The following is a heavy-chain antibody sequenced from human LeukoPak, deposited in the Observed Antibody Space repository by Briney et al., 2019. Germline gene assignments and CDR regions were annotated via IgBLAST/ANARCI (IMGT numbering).Heavy chain of an antibody. CDR1: RYSLSTYW. D-gene: IGHD4/OR15-4a*01. CDR2: IHPGDYTT. Sequence: GESLKISCKGFRYSLSTYWIGWVRQMPGRGLEWMGIIHPGDYTTQYSSSFQGQVTISVDKSTGTAYLQWSSLKASDTAMYYCAIRDYGSAWSDPWGQGTLVTVSS. V-gene: IGHV5-51*01. J-gene: IGHJ5*02. CDR3: AIRDYGSAWSDP.